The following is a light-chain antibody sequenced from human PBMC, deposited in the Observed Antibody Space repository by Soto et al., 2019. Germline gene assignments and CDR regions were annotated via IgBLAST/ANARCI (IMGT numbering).Light chain of an antibody. CDR1: QSISSW. Sequence: DIQMTQSPSTLSASVGGRVTITCRASQSISSWLAWYQQKPGKAPKLLIYKASSLESGVPSRFSGSGSGTEFTLTISSLQPDDFATYYCQQYNSYPLFGPGTKVDIK. J-gene: IGKJ3*01. CDR2: KAS. CDR3: QQYNSYPL. V-gene: IGKV1-5*03.